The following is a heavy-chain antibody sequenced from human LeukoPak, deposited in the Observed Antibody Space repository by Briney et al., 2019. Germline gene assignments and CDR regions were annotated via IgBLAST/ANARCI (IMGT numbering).Heavy chain of an antibody. Sequence: GASVKVSCKASGYPFTGYYMHWVRQAPGQGLEWMGWINPNSGGTNYAQKFQGRVTMTRDTSISTAYMELSRLRSDDTAVYYCTVGGSWYPDYYYYMDVWGKGTTVTVSS. CDR2: INPNSGGT. D-gene: IGHD6-13*01. CDR1: GYPFTGYY. J-gene: IGHJ6*03. CDR3: TVGGSWYPDYYYYMDV. V-gene: IGHV1-2*02.